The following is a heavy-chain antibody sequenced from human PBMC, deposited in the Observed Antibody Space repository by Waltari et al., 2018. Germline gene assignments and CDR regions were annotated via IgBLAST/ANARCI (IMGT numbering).Heavy chain of an antibody. CDR2: VSSSGTNT. CDR1: GFNFDYFD. V-gene: IGHV3-23*01. CDR3: AILDIAHYSSHQMDV. Sequence: DVQLLESGGDFIQPGGSLRLSCAGPGFNFDYFDLTWVRQAPGKGLDSFATVSSSGTNTYYADSVKGRFTISRDNSDNILYLQMNSLRPEDTAVYYCAILDIAHYSSHQMDVGGRGTTVTVSS. D-gene: IGHD2-15*01. J-gene: IGHJ6*02.